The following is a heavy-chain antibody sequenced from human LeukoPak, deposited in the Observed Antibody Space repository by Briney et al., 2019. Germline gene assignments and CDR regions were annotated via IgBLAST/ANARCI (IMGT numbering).Heavy chain of an antibody. Sequence: GASVKVSCKASGYTFTSYGISWVRQAPGQGLEWMGWISAYNGNTNYAQKLQGRVTMTRDTSISTIYMELSRLISDDTAVYYCARDNSLQDMAWWFDPWGQGTLVIVSS. CDR3: ARDNSLQDMAWWFDP. V-gene: IGHV1-18*01. D-gene: IGHD5-24*01. CDR1: GYTFTSYG. CDR2: ISAYNGNT. J-gene: IGHJ5*02.